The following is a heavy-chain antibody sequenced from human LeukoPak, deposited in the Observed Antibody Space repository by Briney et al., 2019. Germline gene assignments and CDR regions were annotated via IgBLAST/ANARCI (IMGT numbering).Heavy chain of an antibody. CDR2: IIPILGIA. CDR1: GGTFSSYA. J-gene: IGHJ6*02. D-gene: IGHD3-10*01. CDR3: AREPSGDYYYGMDV. Sequence: SVKVSCKASGGTFSSYAISWVRQAPGQGLEWMGRIIPILGIANYAQKFQGRVTMTRDTSTSTVYMELSSLRSEDTAVYYCAREPSGDYYYGMDVWGQGTTVTVSS. V-gene: IGHV1-69*04.